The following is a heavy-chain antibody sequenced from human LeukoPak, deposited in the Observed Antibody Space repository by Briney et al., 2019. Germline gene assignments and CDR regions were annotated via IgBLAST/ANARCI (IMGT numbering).Heavy chain of an antibody. CDR1: GFTFSSYA. CDR2: ISGSGGST. CDR3: AEYGYSYGGNYYGMDV. J-gene: IGHJ6*02. Sequence: GGSLRLSCAASGFTFSSYAMSWVRQAPGKGLEWVSAISGSGGSTYYADSVKGRFTISRDNSKNTLYLQMNSLRAEDTAVYYCAEYGYSYGGNYYGMDVWGQGTTVTVSS. D-gene: IGHD5-18*01. V-gene: IGHV3-23*01.